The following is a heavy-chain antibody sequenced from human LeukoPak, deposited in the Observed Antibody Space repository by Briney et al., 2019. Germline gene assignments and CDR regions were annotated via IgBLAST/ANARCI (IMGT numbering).Heavy chain of an antibody. V-gene: IGHV1-24*01. CDR3: ARDGRALRYGDYGSGTYYFDY. CDR2: FDPEDGET. D-gene: IGHD4-17*01. J-gene: IGHJ4*02. CDR1: GYTLTELS. Sequence: ASVKVSCKVSGYTLTELSMHWVRQAPGKGLEWMGGFDPEDGETIYAQKFQGRVTITTDESTSTDYMELSSLRSEDTAVYYCARDGRALRYGDYGSGTYYFDYWGQGTLVTVSS.